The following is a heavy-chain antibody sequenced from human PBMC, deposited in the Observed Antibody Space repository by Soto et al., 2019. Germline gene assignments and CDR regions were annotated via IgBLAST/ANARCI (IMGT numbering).Heavy chain of an antibody. CDR2: ISYSGATM. D-gene: IGHD3-16*01. Sequence: SGGSLRLSCEASGFTFRSYEMNWVRQAPGKGLEWISHISYSGATMNYADSAEGRFTISRDNAKNSLYLQMNSLRVDDTAVYYCVPGGNVAGHYFASWGQGTLVTVSS. V-gene: IGHV3-48*03. J-gene: IGHJ4*02. CDR1: GFTFRSYE. CDR3: VPGGNVAGHYFAS.